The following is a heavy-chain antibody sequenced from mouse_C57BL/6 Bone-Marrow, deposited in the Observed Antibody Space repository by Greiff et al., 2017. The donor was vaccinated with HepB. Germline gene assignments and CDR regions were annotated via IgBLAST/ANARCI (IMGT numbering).Heavy chain of an antibody. V-gene: IGHV5-4*01. J-gene: IGHJ2*01. CDR3: ARDHYGRIY. Sequence: EVMLVESGGGLVKPGGSLKLSCAASGFTFSSYAMSWVRQTPEKMLEWVATISDGGSYTYYPDNVKGRFTISRDNAKNNLYLQMSHLKSEDTAMYYCARDHYGRIYWGQGTTLTVSS. CDR1: GFTFSSYA. CDR2: ISDGGSYT. D-gene: IGHD1-1*01.